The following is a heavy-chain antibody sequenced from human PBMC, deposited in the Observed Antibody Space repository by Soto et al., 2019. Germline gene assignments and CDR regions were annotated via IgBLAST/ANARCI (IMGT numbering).Heavy chain of an antibody. V-gene: IGHV3-23*01. CDR3: AKGLHLRLGELDYFDY. J-gene: IGHJ4*02. D-gene: IGHD3-16*01. CDR2: ITGSGGAT. Sequence: PGGSLRLSCAASGFTFSSYGMNWVRQSPRKGLEWVSGITGSGGATYYADSVKGRFTISRDNADNTMYLQMHSLTAEDTAVYYCAKGLHLRLGELDYFDYWGQGTLVTVSS. CDR1: GFTFSSYG.